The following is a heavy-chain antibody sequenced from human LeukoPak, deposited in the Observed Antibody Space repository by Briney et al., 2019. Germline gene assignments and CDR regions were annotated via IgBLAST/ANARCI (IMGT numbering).Heavy chain of an antibody. V-gene: IGHV1-18*01. CDR1: GYTFIDYG. D-gene: IGHD1-26*01. CDR2: ISAYNDNT. J-gene: IGHJ4*02. Sequence: ASVTVSCKASGYTFIDYGISWVRQAPGQGLEWMGWISAYNDNTNYAQKLQGRVTMTTDTSTSTAYMELRSLRSDDTAVYYCARDRSSGSYSLDYWGQGTLVTVSS. CDR3: ARDRSSGSYSLDY.